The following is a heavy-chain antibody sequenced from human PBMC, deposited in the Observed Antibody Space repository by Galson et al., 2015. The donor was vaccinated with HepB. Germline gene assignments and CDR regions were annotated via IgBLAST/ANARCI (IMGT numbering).Heavy chain of an antibody. CDR3: ARNNDIVTGYYYGMDV. V-gene: IGHV4-4*02. J-gene: IGHJ6*02. D-gene: IGHD3-9*01. CDR2: ISRIGST. Sequence: SETLSLTCVVSGGSISSSNWWSWVRQSPGKGLEWIGEISRIGSTNYNPSLKSRVTISVDKSKNQFSLKLNSVTAADTAVYYCARNNDIVTGYYYGMDVWGQGTTVTVSS. CDR1: GGSISSSNW.